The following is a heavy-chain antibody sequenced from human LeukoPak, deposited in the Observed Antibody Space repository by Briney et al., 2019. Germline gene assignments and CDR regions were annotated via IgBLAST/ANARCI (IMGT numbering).Heavy chain of an antibody. J-gene: IGHJ4*02. CDR1: GFTFSSYA. CDR3: AKGKVVPATIYDY. CDR2: FSGGDGST. V-gene: IGHV3-23*01. Sequence: GALRLSCAASGFTFSSYAMSWVRQALGKGLEWVSGFSGGDGSTSYADSVKGRFTISRDNSKNTLYLQMNSLRAEDTAVYYCAKGKVVPATIYDYWGQGTLVTVSS. D-gene: IGHD2-2*02.